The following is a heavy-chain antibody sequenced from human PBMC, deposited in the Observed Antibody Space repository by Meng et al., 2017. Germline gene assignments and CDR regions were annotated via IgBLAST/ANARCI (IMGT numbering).Heavy chain of an antibody. CDR1: GGSINIGDYY. CDR2: IYHSGTT. V-gene: IGHV4-31*03. Sequence: LHEPGPGLVKPSQTLSLTCTVSGGSINIGDYYWSWICQHPGKDLEWIGYIYHSGTTSYNPSLKSRITISLDTSNNQFSLRLSSVTAADTAVYYCARILYGDQGLDWGQGTLVTVSS. CDR3: ARILYGDQGLD. D-gene: IGHD4-17*01. J-gene: IGHJ4*02.